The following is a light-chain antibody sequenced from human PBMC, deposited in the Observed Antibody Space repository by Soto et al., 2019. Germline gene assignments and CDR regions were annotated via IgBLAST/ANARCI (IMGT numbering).Light chain of an antibody. CDR1: QEVSIF. J-gene: IGKJ2*01. CDR2: DAS. Sequence: LAQSPATLSLSPGQRATLSCKASQEVSIFLAWYQQKPGRAPRLLIHDASNRATGVPARFSGSGSGRDFTLTITGLEPEDFAVSYCQQRSTWHHTFGQGTKLEV. V-gene: IGKV3-11*02. CDR3: QQRSTWHHT.